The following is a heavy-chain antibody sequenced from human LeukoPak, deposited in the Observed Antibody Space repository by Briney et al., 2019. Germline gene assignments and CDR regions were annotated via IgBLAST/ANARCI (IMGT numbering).Heavy chain of an antibody. V-gene: IGHV4-31*03. CDR3: AREAAAAGTGYIDY. J-gene: IGHJ4*02. Sequence: SETLSLTCTVSGGSFSSGGYYWSWIRQHPGKGREWLGYIYYSGSTYYNPSLKSRVTISVDTSKNQFSLKLSSVTAADTAVYCCAREAAAAGTGYIDYWGQGTLVTVSS. D-gene: IGHD6-13*01. CDR1: GGSFSSGGYY. CDR2: IYYSGST.